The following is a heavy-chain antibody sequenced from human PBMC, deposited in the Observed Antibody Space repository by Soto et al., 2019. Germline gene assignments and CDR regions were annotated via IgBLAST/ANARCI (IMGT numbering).Heavy chain of an antibody. CDR1: GFTFSSYA. J-gene: IGHJ6*02. V-gene: IGHV3-30-3*01. Sequence: SLRLSCAASGFTFSSYAMHWVRQAPGKGLEWVAVISYDGSNKYYADSVKGRFTISRDNSKNTLYLQMNSLRAEDTAVYYCARDHPSSAAAYVLYYGMDVWGQGTTVTVSS. D-gene: IGHD6-13*01. CDR3: ARDHPSSAAAYVLYYGMDV. CDR2: ISYDGSNK.